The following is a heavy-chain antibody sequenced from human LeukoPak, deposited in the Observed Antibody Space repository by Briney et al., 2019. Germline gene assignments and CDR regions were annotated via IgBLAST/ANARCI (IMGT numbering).Heavy chain of an antibody. J-gene: IGHJ4*02. D-gene: IGHD6-13*01. CDR1: GLTFSSYV. V-gene: IGHV3-23*01. Sequence: TGGSLRLSCAASGLTFSSYVMAYVRHSPGKGLEWVSALAGDGSDTYYPDSVKGRFIISRDDSKNTLYLEMNSLRADDTAVYYCAKASSSTWPYYFDSWGQGTLVTVSS. CDR2: LAGDGSDT. CDR3: AKASSSTWPYYFDS.